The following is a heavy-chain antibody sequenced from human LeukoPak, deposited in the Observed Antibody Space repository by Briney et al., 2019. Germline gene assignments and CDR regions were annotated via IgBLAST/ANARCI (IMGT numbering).Heavy chain of an antibody. Sequence: GGSLRLSCAASGFTFSSYWMSWVRQAPGKGLEWVANIKQDGSGKYYVDSVKGRFTISRDNAKNSLYLQMNSLRAEDTAVYYCARRGVLYSSGWYGTHYYGMDVWGQGTTVTVSS. J-gene: IGHJ6*02. CDR1: GFTFSSYW. CDR3: ARRGVLYSSGWYGTHYYGMDV. D-gene: IGHD6-19*01. V-gene: IGHV3-7*01. CDR2: IKQDGSGK.